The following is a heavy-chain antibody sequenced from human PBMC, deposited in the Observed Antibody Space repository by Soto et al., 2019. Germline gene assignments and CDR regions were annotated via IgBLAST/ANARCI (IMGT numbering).Heavy chain of an antibody. CDR3: AKGGGSGPYRVADY. J-gene: IGHJ4*02. CDR1: GFTFSAYP. D-gene: IGHD3-10*01. CDR2: IVGGGGDT. V-gene: IGHV3-23*01. Sequence: EVQLLESGGGLVRPGGSLRLSCAASGFTFSAYPMSWVRQAPGLGLEWISFIVGGGGDTYYADSVKGRFTISRDNSNNPIYLQMSSLKAEDTAVYYCAKGGGSGPYRVADYWGQGTLVTVSS.